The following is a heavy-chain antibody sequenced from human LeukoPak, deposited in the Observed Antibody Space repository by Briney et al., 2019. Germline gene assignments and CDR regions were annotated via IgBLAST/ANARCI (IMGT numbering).Heavy chain of an antibody. CDR3: ARDLGAYYDSSGYIY. V-gene: IGHV3-48*01. J-gene: IGHJ4*02. Sequence: PGGSLRLSCAASGFTFSSYSMNWVHQAPGKGLEWVSYISSSSSTIYYADSVKGRFTISRDNAKNSLYLQMNSLRAEDTAVYYCARDLGAYYDSSGYIYWGQGTLVTVSS. D-gene: IGHD3-22*01. CDR2: ISSSSSTI. CDR1: GFTFSSYS.